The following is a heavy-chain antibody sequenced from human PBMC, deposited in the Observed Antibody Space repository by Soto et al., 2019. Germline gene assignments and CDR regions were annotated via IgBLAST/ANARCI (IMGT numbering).Heavy chain of an antibody. CDR2: ISYDGSNK. V-gene: IGHV3-30-3*01. CDR1: GFTFSSYA. CDR3: ARDPFFAAAGSLDV. J-gene: IGHJ6*02. D-gene: IGHD6-13*01. Sequence: RLSCAASGFTFSSYAMHWVRQAPGKGLEWVAVISYDGSNKYYADSVKGRFTISRDNSKNTLYLQMNSLRAEDTAVYYCARDPFFAAAGSLDVWGQGTTVTVSS.